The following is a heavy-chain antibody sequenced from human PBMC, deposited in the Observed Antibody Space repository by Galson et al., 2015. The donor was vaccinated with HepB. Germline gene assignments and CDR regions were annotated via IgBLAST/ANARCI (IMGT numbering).Heavy chain of an antibody. Sequence: SVKVSCKASGYTFTSYAMHWVRQAPGQRLEWMGWINAGNGNTKYSQKFQGRVTITRDTSASTAYMELSSLRSEDTAVYYCARDSHYYDSSGYRGWFDPWGQGTLVTVSS. CDR1: GYTFTSYA. D-gene: IGHD3-22*01. CDR3: ARDSHYYDSSGYRGWFDP. V-gene: IGHV1-3*01. CDR2: INAGNGNT. J-gene: IGHJ5*02.